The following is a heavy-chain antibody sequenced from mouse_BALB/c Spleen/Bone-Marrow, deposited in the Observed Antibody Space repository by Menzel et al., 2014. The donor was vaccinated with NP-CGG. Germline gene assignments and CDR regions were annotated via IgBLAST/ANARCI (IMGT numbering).Heavy chain of an antibody. CDR1: GFTFSAYS. Sequence: EVKLVESGGGLVKPGGSLKLSCAASGFTFSAYSMSWVRQTPEKRLEWVATISSGGHDTYYPDSVKGRFTISRDNAKNTLYLQMNGLKSVDSAVYYCSKDGGYDYSYCFDYWGQGTTLTVSS. D-gene: IGHD2-4*01. CDR3: SKDGGYDYSYCFDY. J-gene: IGHJ2*01. V-gene: IGHV5-6-4*01. CDR2: ISSGGHDT.